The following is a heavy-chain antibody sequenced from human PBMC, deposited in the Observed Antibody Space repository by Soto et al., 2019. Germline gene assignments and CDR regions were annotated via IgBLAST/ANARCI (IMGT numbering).Heavy chain of an antibody. D-gene: IGHD5-12*01. J-gene: IGHJ6*02. CDR3: ARRGLRRAYYYYGMDV. Sequence: GGSLRLSCAASGFTFSSYWMHWVRQAPGKGLVWVSRINSDGSSTSYADSVKGRFTISRDNAKNTLYLQMNSLRAEDTAVYYCARRGLRRAYYYYGMDVWGQGTTVTVSS. CDR1: GFTFSSYW. V-gene: IGHV3-74*01. CDR2: INSDGSST.